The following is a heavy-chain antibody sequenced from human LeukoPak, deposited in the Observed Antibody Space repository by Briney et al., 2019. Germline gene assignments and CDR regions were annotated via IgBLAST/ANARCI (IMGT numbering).Heavy chain of an antibody. CDR3: ARLDNYLFDY. CDR2: IYYNGGT. V-gene: IGHV4-39*07. D-gene: IGHD2/OR15-2a*01. CDR1: GGSISSSSYY. Sequence: SETLSLTCSVSGGSISSSSYYWGWIRQPPGKGLEWIGSIYYNGGTNYNSSLKSRVTISVDTSKNQFSLTLTSVTAADTAVYYCARLDNYLFDYWGQGSLVTVSP. J-gene: IGHJ4*02.